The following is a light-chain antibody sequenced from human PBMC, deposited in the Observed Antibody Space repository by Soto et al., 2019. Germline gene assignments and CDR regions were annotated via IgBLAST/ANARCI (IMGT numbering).Light chain of an antibody. CDR3: QQYNSYRS. CDR2: DAS. J-gene: IGKJ1*01. CDR1: QTIRTW. V-gene: IGKV1-5*01. Sequence: IQITQSPSTLSASIGDRVTITCRASQTIRTWLAWYQQKPGKAPRLLIYDASSLESGVPSRFSGSGSGTEFTLTITSLQPDDFVTYYCQQYNSYRSFGQGTRVEIK.